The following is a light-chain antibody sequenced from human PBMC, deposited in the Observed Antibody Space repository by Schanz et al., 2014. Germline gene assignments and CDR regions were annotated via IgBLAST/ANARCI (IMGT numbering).Light chain of an antibody. CDR2: GAS. J-gene: IGKJ1*01. Sequence: DIQMTQSPSTLSASVGDRVTITCRASQTISSWLAWHQQKSGKAPKLLIYGASSMESGVPSRFSGSGSGTEFTLTISSLQPDDFATYYCQQYNSYSRTFGQGTKVEIK. CDR3: QQYNSYSRT. CDR1: QTISSW. V-gene: IGKV1-5*01.